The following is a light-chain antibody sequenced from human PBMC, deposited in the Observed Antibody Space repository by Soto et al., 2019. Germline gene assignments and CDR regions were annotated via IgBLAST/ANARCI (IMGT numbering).Light chain of an antibody. CDR3: QQYNNWPPAWT. CDR2: GAS. CDR1: QGVRSK. J-gene: IGKJ1*01. V-gene: IGKV3-15*01. Sequence: VMTQSPATLSVSPGEGSTLSCVTSQGVRSKLAWYQQKPGQPPRLLSYGASTRATSIPARFSGSGYGTEFTLIIRSLQSEESAVYYCQQYNNWPPAWTFGQGTKVDIK.